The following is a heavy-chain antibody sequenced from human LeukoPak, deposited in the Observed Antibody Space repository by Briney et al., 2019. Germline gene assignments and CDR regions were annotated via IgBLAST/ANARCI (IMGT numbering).Heavy chain of an antibody. CDR1: GFTFSSYW. D-gene: IGHD5-12*01. CDR3: ARGTVYSGYDWGSYYYMDV. Sequence: GGSLRLSCAAWGFTFSSYWMHWVRQAPGKGLVWVSRINSDGSSTSYADSVKGRFTISRDNAKNTLYLQMNSLRAEDTAVYYCARGTVYSGYDWGSYYYMDVWGKGTTVTVSS. CDR2: INSDGSST. V-gene: IGHV3-74*01. J-gene: IGHJ6*03.